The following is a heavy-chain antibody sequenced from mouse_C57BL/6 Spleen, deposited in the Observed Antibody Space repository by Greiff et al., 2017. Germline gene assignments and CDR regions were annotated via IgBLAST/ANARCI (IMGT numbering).Heavy chain of an antibody. V-gene: IGHV1-52*01. CDR2: IDPSDSET. J-gene: IGHJ4*01. CDR1: GYTFTSYW. D-gene: IGHD1-1*01. CDR3: ALTTVVATDYAMDY. Sequence: QVQLKQPGAELVRPGSSVKLSCKASGYTFTSYWMHWVKQRPIQGLEWIGNIDPSDSETHYNQKFKDKATLTVDKSSSTAYMQLSSLTSEDSAVYYCALTTVVATDYAMDYWGQGTSVTVSS.